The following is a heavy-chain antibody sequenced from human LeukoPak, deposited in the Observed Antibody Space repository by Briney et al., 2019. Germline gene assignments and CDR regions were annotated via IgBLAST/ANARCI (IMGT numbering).Heavy chain of an antibody. Sequence: GGTLRLSCAASGFTFSSYGMSWVRQAPGKGLEWVSAISGSGGSTYYADSVKGRFTISRDNSKNTLYLQMNSLRAEDTAVYYCAKNDYGDYGRYSSFDYWGQGTLVTVSS. CDR1: GFTFSSYG. V-gene: IGHV3-23*01. J-gene: IGHJ4*02. D-gene: IGHD4-17*01. CDR2: ISGSGGST. CDR3: AKNDYGDYGRYSSFDY.